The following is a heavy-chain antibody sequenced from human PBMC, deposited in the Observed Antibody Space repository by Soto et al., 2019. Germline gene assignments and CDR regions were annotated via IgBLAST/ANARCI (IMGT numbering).Heavy chain of an antibody. V-gene: IGHV2-5*01. J-gene: IGHJ4*02. CDR1: GFSLTTSGVG. CDR2: IYWNDDQ. Sequence: HITLKESGPTLVKPTQTLTLTCTFSGFSLTTSGVGVGWIRQPPGKALEWLALIYWNDDQYYIPSLKTRLTFTKDTSRNQVVLTMTNMDPGDTATYYCAHKDPAADLTFDYWGQGSLLTVSS. CDR3: AHKDPAADLTFDY. D-gene: IGHD6-13*01.